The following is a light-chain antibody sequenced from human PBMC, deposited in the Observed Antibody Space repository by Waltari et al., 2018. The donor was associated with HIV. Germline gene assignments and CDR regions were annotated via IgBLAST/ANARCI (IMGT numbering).Light chain of an antibody. CDR1: SSDVGSYAS. CDR3: ASFTSGRLNV. J-gene: IGLJ1*01. V-gene: IGLV2-14*03. CDR2: DVY. Sequence: QSALPQPDSVSGSPGQSITLSCTGTSSDVGSYASFSWYQQHPGKVPKLLIYDVYMRPSRISNRFSGSKSGNTASLTISGLRDEDEADYYCASFTSGRLNVFGTGTKVTVL.